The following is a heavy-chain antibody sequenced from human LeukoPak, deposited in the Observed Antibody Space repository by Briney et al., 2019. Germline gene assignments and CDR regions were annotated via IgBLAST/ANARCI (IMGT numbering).Heavy chain of an antibody. CDR2: IYYSGST. CDR3: ASLPLGGSPTDDY. Sequence: SETLSLTCTVSGGSISSYYWSWIRQPPGKGLEWIGYIYYSGSTNYNPSLKSRVTISVDTSKNQFSLKLSSVTAADTAVYYCASLPLGGSPTDDYWGQGTLVTVSS. D-gene: IGHD1-26*01. J-gene: IGHJ4*02. V-gene: IGHV4-59*01. CDR1: GGSISSYY.